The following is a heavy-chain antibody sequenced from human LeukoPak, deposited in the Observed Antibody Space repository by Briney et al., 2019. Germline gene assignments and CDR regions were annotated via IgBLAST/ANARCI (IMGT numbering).Heavy chain of an antibody. Sequence: ASVKVSCKASGYTFTSYGISWVRQAPGQGLEWMGWISTYNGNTNYAQKLQGRVTMTTDTSTSTAYMELRSLRSDDTAVYYCARDLGSSGWPEVLGWFDPWGQGTLVTVSS. J-gene: IGHJ5*02. D-gene: IGHD6-19*01. CDR2: ISTYNGNT. CDR3: ARDLGSSGWPEVLGWFDP. V-gene: IGHV1-18*01. CDR1: GYTFTSYG.